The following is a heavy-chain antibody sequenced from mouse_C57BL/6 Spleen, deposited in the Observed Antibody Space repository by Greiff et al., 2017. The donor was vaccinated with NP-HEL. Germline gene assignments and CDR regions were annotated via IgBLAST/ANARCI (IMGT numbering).Heavy chain of an antibody. D-gene: IGHD2-5*01. CDR2: ISSGSSTI. Sequence: EVKLMESGGGLVKPGGSLKLSCAASGFTFSDYGMHWVRQAPEKGLEWVAYISSGSSTIYYADTVKGRCTISRDNAKNNLFLQMTSLRSEDTAMYYCARPGSNYPYWYFDVWGTGTTVTVSS. V-gene: IGHV5-17*01. CDR3: ARPGSNYPYWYFDV. J-gene: IGHJ1*03. CDR1: GFTFSDYG.